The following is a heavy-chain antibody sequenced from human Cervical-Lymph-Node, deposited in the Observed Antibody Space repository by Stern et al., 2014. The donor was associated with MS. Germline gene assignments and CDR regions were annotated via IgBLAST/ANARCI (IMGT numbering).Heavy chain of an antibody. CDR3: ARSRGTGPFDY. D-gene: IGHD1-1*01. CDR2: VSYHGSDQ. V-gene: IGHV3-30*14. CDR1: GFTFTNYA. J-gene: IGHJ4*02. Sequence: QVQLVESGGGVVQPGQSLRLSCAASGFTFTNYAIHWVRQAPGKGLEWVALVSYHGSDQWYADSVKGRITVSRDSAQNSAFLQINGLREEDTSVFYCARSRGTGPFDYWGQGTLVTVSS.